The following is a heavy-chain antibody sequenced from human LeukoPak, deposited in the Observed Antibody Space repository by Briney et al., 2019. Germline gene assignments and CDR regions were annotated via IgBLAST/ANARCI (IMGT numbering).Heavy chain of an antibody. J-gene: IGHJ4*02. CDR1: GYTFTSYY. V-gene: IGHV1-46*01. D-gene: IGHD1-1*01. CDR2: INPSGGST. CDR3: ARADWSEGPDDY. Sequence: ASVKVSCKASGYTFTSYYMHWVRQAPGQGLEWMGIINPSGGSTSYAQKFQGRVTMTRDMSTSTVYMELSSLRSEDTAVYYCARADWSEGPDDYWGQGTLVTVSS.